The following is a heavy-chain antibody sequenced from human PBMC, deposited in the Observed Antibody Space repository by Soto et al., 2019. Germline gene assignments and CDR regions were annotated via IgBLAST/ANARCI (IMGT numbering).Heavy chain of an antibody. Sequence: GGSLRLSCAASGFTFSSYAMSWVRQAPGKGLEWVSAISGSGGSTYYADSVKGRFTISRDNSKNTLYLQMNSLRAEDTAVYYCAGDPFELELRYWGQGTLVTVSS. D-gene: IGHD1-7*01. CDR3: AGDPFELELRY. CDR1: GFTFSSYA. CDR2: ISGSGGST. V-gene: IGHV3-23*01. J-gene: IGHJ4*02.